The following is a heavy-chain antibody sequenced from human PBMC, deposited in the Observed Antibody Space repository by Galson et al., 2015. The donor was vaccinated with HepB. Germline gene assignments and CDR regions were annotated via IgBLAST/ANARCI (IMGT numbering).Heavy chain of an antibody. J-gene: IGHJ6*02. V-gene: IGHV3-30*04. D-gene: IGHD2-15*01. Sequence: SLRLSCAASGFTFSNYAMHWVRQAPSKGLEWVAFIVYDGSNTYYADSVTGRFSISRDNSKNTLYLQLNSLRAEDTAVYYCARVKTSDCSGGRCFQRPYFYYYALDVWGQGTTVTVSS. CDR1: GFTFSNYA. CDR2: IVYDGSNT. CDR3: ARVKTSDCSGGRCFQRPYFYYYALDV.